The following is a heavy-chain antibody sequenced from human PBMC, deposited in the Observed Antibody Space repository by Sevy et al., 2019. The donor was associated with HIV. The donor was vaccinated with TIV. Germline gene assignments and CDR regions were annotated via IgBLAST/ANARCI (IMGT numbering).Heavy chain of an antibody. J-gene: IGHJ4*02. Sequence: GGSLRLSCAASGFTFSSYAMSWVRQAPGKGLEWVSAISGSGGSTYYADSVKGRFTISRDNSKNTLYLQMNSLRVEDTAVYYCAKGGRDGYNNPLDYWGQGTLVTVSS. CDR2: ISGSGGST. D-gene: IGHD4-4*01. CDR3: AKGGRDGYNNPLDY. V-gene: IGHV3-23*01. CDR1: GFTFSSYA.